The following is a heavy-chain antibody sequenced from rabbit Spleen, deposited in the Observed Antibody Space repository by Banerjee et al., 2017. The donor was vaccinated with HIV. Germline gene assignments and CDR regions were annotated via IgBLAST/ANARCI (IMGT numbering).Heavy chain of an antibody. V-gene: IGHV1S45*01. Sequence: EQLEESGGGLVKPEGSLTLTCKASGFDFSSNTMCWVRQAPGKGPEWIACIYIVTGKTVYASWAKGRFIMSRTSSTTVTLQMTSLTAADTATYFCARDLAGVIGWNFGWWGQGTLVTVS. D-gene: IGHD4-1*01. CDR1: GFDFSSNT. CDR3: ARDLAGVIGWNFGW. J-gene: IGHJ4*01. CDR2: IYIVTGKT.